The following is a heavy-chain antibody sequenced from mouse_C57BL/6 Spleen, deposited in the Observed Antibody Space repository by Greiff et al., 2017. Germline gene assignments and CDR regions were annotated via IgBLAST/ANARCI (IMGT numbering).Heavy chain of an antibody. D-gene: IGHD3-3*01. CDR2: INPNNGGT. Sequence: EVQLQQSGPELVKPGASVKMSCKASGYTFTDYNMHWVKQSHGKSLEWIGYINPNNGGTSYNQKFKGQATLTVNKSTSTAYMELRSLTSEDSAVYYCARWGGTEVDYWGQGTTLTVSS. CDR3: ARWGGTEVDY. J-gene: IGHJ2*01. V-gene: IGHV1-22*01. CDR1: GYTFTDYN.